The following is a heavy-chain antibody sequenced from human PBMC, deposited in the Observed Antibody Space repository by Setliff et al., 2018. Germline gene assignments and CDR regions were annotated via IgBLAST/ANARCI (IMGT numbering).Heavy chain of an antibody. V-gene: IGHV1-46*03. Sequence: ASVKVSCKASGYTFTNYYINWVRQAPGLGLEWMGINNPRAGTTSYAQKFQGRVTMTRDTSTRTVYMELSSLRSEDTAVYYCARGGSPDCDNTSCRYGDYVYWGLGALVTVSS. CDR3: ARGGSPDCDNTSCRYGDYVY. J-gene: IGHJ4*02. D-gene: IGHD2-2*01. CDR1: GYTFTNYY. CDR2: NNPRAGTT.